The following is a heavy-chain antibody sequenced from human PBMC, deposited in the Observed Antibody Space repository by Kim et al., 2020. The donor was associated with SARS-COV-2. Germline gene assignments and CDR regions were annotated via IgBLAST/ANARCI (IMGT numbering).Heavy chain of an antibody. J-gene: IGHJ4*02. CDR2: INHSGST. D-gene: IGHD3-16*01. CDR3: ARLGRDY. CDR1: GGSFSGYY. V-gene: IGHV4-34*01. Sequence: SETLSLTCAVYGGSFSGYYWSWIRQPPGKGLEWIGEINHSGSTNYNPSLKSRVTISVDTSKNQFSLKLSSVTAADTAVYYCARLGRDYWGQGTLVTVSS.